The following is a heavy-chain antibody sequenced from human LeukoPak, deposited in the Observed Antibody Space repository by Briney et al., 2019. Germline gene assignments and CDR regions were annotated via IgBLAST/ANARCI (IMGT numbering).Heavy chain of an antibody. D-gene: IGHD3-22*01. CDR1: GGAISRYD. CDR2: IYYIVST. Sequence: SETLSLTCTVSGGAISRYDRGWIRQPPGKGLEWIGYIYYIVSTKYNPSLHSRVTISLHKSRKQISSKLNSVPSADPAVLYCAKSNSSGLVDIWGQGTMVTVSS. J-gene: IGHJ3*02. V-gene: IGHV4-59*12. CDR3: AKSNSSGLVDI.